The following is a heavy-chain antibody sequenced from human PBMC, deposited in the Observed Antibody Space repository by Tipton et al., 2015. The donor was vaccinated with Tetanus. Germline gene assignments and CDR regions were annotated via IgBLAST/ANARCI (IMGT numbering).Heavy chain of an antibody. D-gene: IGHD3-22*01. Sequence: QLVQSGAEVKKPGASVKVSCKASGYTFTSYDINWVRQATGQGLEWMGWMNPNSGNTGYAQKFQGRVTMTRNTSISTAYMELSSLRSEDTAVYYCARGPSYYDSHGGDAFDIWGQGTMVTVSS. CDR1: GYTFTSYD. CDR2: MNPNSGNT. V-gene: IGHV1-8*01. CDR3: ARGPSYYDSHGGDAFDI. J-gene: IGHJ3*02.